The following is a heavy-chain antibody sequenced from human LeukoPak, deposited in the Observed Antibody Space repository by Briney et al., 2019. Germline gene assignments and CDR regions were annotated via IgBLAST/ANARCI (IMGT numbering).Heavy chain of an antibody. CDR3: ARQYYDFWSGFKDHYYYYMDV. D-gene: IGHD3-3*01. Sequence: PGGSLRLSCAASGFTFSSYGMHWVRQAPGKGLEWVAFIRYDGSNKYYADSVKGRFTISRDNSKNTLYLQMNSLRAEDTAVYYCARQYYDFWSGFKDHYYYYMDVWGKGTTVTVSS. CDR1: GFTFSSYG. J-gene: IGHJ6*03. CDR2: IRYDGSNK. V-gene: IGHV3-30*02.